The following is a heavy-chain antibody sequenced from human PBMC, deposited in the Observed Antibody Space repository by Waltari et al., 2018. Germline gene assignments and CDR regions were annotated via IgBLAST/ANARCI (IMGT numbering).Heavy chain of an antibody. D-gene: IGHD2-2*01. J-gene: IGHJ4*02. CDR1: GYTFTSYD. V-gene: IGHV1-8*03. CDR2: MNPNSGNK. Sequence: QVQLVQSGAEVKKPGASVKVSCKASGYTFTSYDINWVRQATGQGLEWMGWMNPNSGNKGYAQRFQGRVTITRNTSISTAYMELSSLRSEDTAVYYCARVGPLGYCSSTSCPPPDYWGQGTLVTVSS. CDR3: ARVGPLGYCSSTSCPPPDY.